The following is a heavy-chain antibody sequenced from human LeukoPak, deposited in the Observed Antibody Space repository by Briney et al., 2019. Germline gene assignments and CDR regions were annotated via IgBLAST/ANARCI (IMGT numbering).Heavy chain of an antibody. CDR2: IYYSGST. CDR1: GGSISSYY. V-gene: IGHV4-59*01. Sequence: SETLSLTCTVSGGSISSYYWSWIRQPPGKGLEWIGYIYYSGSTNYNPSLKSRVTTSVDTSKNQFSLKLSSVTAADTAMYYCARNFETSGYSALFDYWGQGTLVTVSS. CDR3: ARNFETSGYSALFDY. J-gene: IGHJ4*02. D-gene: IGHD5-12*01.